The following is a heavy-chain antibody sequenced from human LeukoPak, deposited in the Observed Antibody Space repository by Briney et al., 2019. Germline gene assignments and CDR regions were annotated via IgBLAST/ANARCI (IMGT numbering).Heavy chain of an antibody. CDR2: SYYTGVT. Sequence: SETLSLTCTVSVGPMSDYYWSWIRQPPGKGLEWIGYSYYTGVTNYNPSLKSRVTISVDTPKRQFTLNLTSVTSADTAVYYCARLHLDYLDLWGQGAVVTVSS. CDR1: VGPMSDYY. V-gene: IGHV4-59*01. J-gene: IGHJ1*01. CDR3: ARLHLDYLDL. D-gene: IGHD5-12*01.